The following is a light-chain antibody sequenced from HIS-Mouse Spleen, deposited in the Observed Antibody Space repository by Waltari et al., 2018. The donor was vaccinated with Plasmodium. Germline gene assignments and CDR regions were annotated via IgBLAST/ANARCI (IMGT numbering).Light chain of an antibody. CDR2: EDS. Sequence: SYELTQPPSLSVSPGQTASIPCPGDALPTKSAYWYQQKTGQAPVLVIHEDSKRPSGIPERFSGSSSGTMATLTISGAQVEDEADYYCYSTDSSGNHRVFGGGTKLTVL. J-gene: IGLJ3*02. CDR3: YSTDSSGNHRV. CDR1: ALPTKS. V-gene: IGLV3-10*01.